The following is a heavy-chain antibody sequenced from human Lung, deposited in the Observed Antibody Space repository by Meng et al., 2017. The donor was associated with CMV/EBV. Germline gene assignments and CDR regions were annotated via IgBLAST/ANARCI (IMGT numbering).Heavy chain of an antibody. CDR2: IHPHRGDT. D-gene: IGHD7-27*01. CDR3: ARDNNWGPDY. CDR1: GHTFTAHY. V-gene: IGHV1-2*02. Sequence: ASVXVSWKASGHTFTAHYFHWVRQAPGQGLEWMGWIHPHRGDTNYAQQFQGRVTLTRDTSINTGYMELTRLTSDDTAVYYCARDNNWGPDYWGQGTLVTVSS. J-gene: IGHJ4*02.